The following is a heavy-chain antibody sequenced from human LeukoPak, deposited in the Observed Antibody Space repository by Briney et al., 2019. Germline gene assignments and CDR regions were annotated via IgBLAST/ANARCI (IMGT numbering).Heavy chain of an antibody. Sequence: SETLSLTCTVSGGSISRYYWSWIRQPPGKGLEWIGYIYYSGSTNYNPSLKSRVTISVDTSKNQFSLKLSSVTAADTAVYYCARHVPLYYYDSSGYSFDYWGQGTLVTVSS. D-gene: IGHD3-22*01. CDR1: GGSISRYY. CDR2: IYYSGST. J-gene: IGHJ4*02. V-gene: IGHV4-59*08. CDR3: ARHVPLYYYDSSGYSFDY.